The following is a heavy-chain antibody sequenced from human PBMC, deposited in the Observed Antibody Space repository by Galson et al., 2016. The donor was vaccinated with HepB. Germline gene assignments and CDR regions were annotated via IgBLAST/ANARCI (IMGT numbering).Heavy chain of an antibody. CDR2: IYHTGTS. J-gene: IGHJ5*02. D-gene: IGHD2-2*01. V-gene: IGHV4-4*02. CDR3: ARAAIIPGARMVFDP. Sequence: SETLSLTCAVSGASINSSNWWTWVRQAPGKGLEWIGEIYHTGTSNNNPSLLSRFTMSIDNSRNHFSLNLNSVTAADTAVYYGARAAIIPGARMVFDPWGQGILVTVSS. CDR1: GASINSSNW.